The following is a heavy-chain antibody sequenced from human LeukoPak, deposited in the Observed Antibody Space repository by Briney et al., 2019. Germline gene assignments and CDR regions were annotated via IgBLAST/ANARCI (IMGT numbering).Heavy chain of an antibody. CDR2: IKQDGSEE. CDR3: LVIASAGTGY. Sequence: PGGSLRLSCAASGFTFSSYWMSWVRQAPGKGLEWVANIKQDGSEEYYVDSVKGRFTISRDNAKNSLFLQMNSLRAEDTAVYYCLVIASAGTGYWGQGTLVTVSS. J-gene: IGHJ4*02. CDR1: GFTFSSYW. V-gene: IGHV3-7*01. D-gene: IGHD6-13*01.